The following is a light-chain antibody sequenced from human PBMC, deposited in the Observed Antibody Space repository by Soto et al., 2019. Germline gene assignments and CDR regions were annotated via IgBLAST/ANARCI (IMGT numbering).Light chain of an antibody. V-gene: IGKV3-11*01. CDR2: DAS. CDR3: QQRSNWPIT. CDR1: QSVSSY. Sequence: EIVLTQSPATLSLSPGERATLSCRASQSVSSYLAWYQLKPGQAPRLLIYDASNRATGVPARFRGSGSGTDFTLTISSLEPEDLAVYFCQQRSNWPITFGQGTRLEIK. J-gene: IGKJ5*01.